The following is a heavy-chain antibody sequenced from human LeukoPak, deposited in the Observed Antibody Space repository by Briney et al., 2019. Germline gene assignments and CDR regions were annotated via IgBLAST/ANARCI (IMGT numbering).Heavy chain of an antibody. CDR2: ISSVSTYI. D-gene: IGHD5-24*01. Sequence: GGSLRLSCAASGFPFSSYSINWVRQAPGKGLEWVSSISSVSTYIYYADSVKGRFTISRDNAKNSLYLQMNSLRAEDTAVYYCARDKRWLQSRLFDYWGQGTLVTVSS. V-gene: IGHV3-21*01. J-gene: IGHJ4*02. CDR3: ARDKRWLQSRLFDY. CDR1: GFPFSSYS.